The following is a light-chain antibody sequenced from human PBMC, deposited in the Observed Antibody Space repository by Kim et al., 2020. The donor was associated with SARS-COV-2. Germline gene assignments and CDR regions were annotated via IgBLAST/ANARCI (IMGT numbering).Light chain of an antibody. CDR2: DAS. J-gene: IGKJ1*01. Sequence: ATLSLYPGERVTLSCRASQSVITSLAWYQQRPGQAPRLLIYDASTRATGVPARFSGSGSGTDFTLTISILESEDFAVYYCQHLGTFGQGTKVDIK. CDR3: QHLGT. V-gene: IGKV3-11*01. CDR1: QSVITS.